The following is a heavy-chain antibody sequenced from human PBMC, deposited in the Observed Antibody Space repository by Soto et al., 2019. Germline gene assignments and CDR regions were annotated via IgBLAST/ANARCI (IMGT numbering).Heavy chain of an antibody. D-gene: IGHD2-2*01. Sequence: AASVKVSCNASGGTFSSYAISWVRQAPGQGLEWMGGIIPIFGTANYAQKFQGRVTITADKSTSTAYMELSSLRSADTAVYYCARSTRSRSTSRYYYYGMDVWGQGTTVTVSS. CDR1: GGTFSSYA. J-gene: IGHJ6*02. CDR2: IIPIFGTA. V-gene: IGHV1-69*06. CDR3: ARSTRSRSTSRYYYYGMDV.